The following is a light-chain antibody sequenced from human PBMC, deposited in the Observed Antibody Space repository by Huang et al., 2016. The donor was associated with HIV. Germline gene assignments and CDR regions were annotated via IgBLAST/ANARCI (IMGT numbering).Light chain of an antibody. CDR1: QHVESS. J-gene: IGKJ1*01. Sequence: DIVMTQSPDSLAVSLGERATINCKSSQHVESSFAWYQQKPGQSPKLLIYWASTRAFGVPDRFSGSGSGTDFTLTISSLQAADVAVYYCQQHYSSPWTFGQGTKVEIK. CDR3: QQHYSSPWT. CDR2: WAS. V-gene: IGKV4-1*01.